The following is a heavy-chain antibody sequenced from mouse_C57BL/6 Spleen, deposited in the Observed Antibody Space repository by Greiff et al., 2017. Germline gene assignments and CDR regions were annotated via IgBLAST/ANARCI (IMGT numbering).Heavy chain of an antibody. CDR2: IDPENGDT. J-gene: IGHJ1*03. CDR3: TTSGTTWYFDV. D-gene: IGHD4-1*01. CDR1: GFNIKDDY. V-gene: IGHV14-4*01. Sequence: EVKLMESGAELVRPGASVKLSCTASGFNIKDDYMHWVKQRPEQGLEWIGWIDPENGDTEYASKFQGKATITADTSSNTAYLQLSSLTSEDTAVYYCTTSGTTWYFDVWGTGTTVTVSS.